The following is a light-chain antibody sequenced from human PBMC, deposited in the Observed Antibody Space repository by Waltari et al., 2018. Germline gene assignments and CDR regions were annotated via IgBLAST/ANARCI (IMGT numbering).Light chain of an antibody. J-gene: IGKJ4*01. V-gene: IGKV1-27*01. CDR1: QAINKE. Sequence: DIQMTQSPSSLSASVGDRVTVTCRASQAINKELTWYQQKTGKAPTLLIYASSSLQTGVSSRFSGSGSGTDFTLTISSLQPEDVATYYCQQDYTTPLTFGGGTKVEIK. CDR3: QQDYTTPLT. CDR2: ASS.